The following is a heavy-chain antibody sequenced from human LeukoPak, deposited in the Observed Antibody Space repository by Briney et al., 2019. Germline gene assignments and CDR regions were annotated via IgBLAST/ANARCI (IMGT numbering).Heavy chain of an antibody. CDR1: GYTFTGYY. CDR3: ARGEVGATTISIL. CDR2: INTNTGNP. Sequence: GASVKVSCKASGYTFTGYYMHWVRQAPGQGLEWMGWINTNTGNPTYAQGFTGRFVFSLDTSVSTAYLQISSLKAEDTAVYYCARGEVGATTISILWGQGTLVTVSS. J-gene: IGHJ4*02. V-gene: IGHV7-4-1*02. D-gene: IGHD1-26*01.